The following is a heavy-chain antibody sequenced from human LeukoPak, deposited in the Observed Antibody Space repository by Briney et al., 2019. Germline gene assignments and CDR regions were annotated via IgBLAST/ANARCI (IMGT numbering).Heavy chain of an antibody. D-gene: IGHD3-10*01. CDR3: SRGGVPVYYYYMDI. CDR2: INPYSGGT. CDR1: GYTVTGYY. J-gene: IGHJ6*03. V-gene: IGHV1-2*02. Sequence: ASVKVSCKASGYTVTGYYMHWVRQAPGQGLEWMGWINPYSGGTNYAQKFQGRVTMTRDTSISTAYMELTSLRSDDAAVYYCSRGGVPVYYYYMDIWGKGTTVTISS.